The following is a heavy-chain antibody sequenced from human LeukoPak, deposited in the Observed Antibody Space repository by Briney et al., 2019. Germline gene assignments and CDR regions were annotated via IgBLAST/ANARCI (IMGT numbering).Heavy chain of an antibody. CDR1: GGSISSYY. Sequence: SETLSLTCTVSGGSISSYYWSWIRQPPGKGLEWIGYIYYSGSTNYNPSLKSRVTISVDKSKNQFSLKLSSVTAADTAVYYCAREFCSSTSCYYFDYWGQGTLVTVSS. V-gene: IGHV4-59*12. J-gene: IGHJ4*02. CDR2: IYYSGST. CDR3: AREFCSSTSCYYFDY. D-gene: IGHD2-2*01.